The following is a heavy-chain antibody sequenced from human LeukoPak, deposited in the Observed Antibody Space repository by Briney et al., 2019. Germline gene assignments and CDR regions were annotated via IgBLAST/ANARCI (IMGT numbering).Heavy chain of an antibody. CDR3: ARRRYMDV. V-gene: IGHV4-34*01. J-gene: IGHJ6*03. CDR2: IDHSGST. Sequence: SETLSLTCAVYGGSFSGYYWTWIRQPPGKGLEWIGEIDHSGSTNYNPSLKSRVTISVDTSKNQFSLKLSSMTAADTAVYYCARRRYMDVWGKGTRVTVSS. CDR1: GGSFSGYY.